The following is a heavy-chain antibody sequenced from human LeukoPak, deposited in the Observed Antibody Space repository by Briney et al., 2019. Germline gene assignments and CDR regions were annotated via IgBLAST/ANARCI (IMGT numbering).Heavy chain of an antibody. CDR3: AGEPPYDSSGYYDWDYYYYYGMDV. Sequence: ASVKVSCKASGYTFTSYYMHWVRQAPGQGLEWMGIINPSGGSTSYAQKFQGRVTMTRDTSTSTVYMELSSLRSEDTAVYYCAGEPPYDSSGYYDWDYYYYYGMDVWGQGTTVTVSS. J-gene: IGHJ6*02. D-gene: IGHD3-22*01. CDR1: GYTFTSYY. CDR2: INPSGGST. V-gene: IGHV1-46*01.